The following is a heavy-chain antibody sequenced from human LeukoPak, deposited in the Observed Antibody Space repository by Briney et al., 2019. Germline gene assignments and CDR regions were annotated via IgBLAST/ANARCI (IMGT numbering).Heavy chain of an antibody. Sequence: ASVKVSCKASGYTFTSYYMHWVRQAPGQGLEWMGIINPSGGSTSYAQKFQGRVTMTRDTSTSTVYMELSSLRSEDTAVYYCARRIGLLTGYYYFDYWGQGTLVTVSS. CDR2: INPSGGST. CDR3: ARRIGLLTGYYYFDY. D-gene: IGHD3-9*01. V-gene: IGHV1-46*01. J-gene: IGHJ4*02. CDR1: GYTFTSYY.